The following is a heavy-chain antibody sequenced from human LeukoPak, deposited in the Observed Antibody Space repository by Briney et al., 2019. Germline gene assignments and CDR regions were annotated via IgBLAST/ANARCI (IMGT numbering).Heavy chain of an antibody. CDR3: AKTRIYVNWFDP. J-gene: IGHJ5*02. D-gene: IGHD5/OR15-5a*01. CDR1: GFTFSNYW. Sequence: GGSLRLSCAASGFTFSNYWMTWVRQAPGKGLEWVADIKQDGSEKLYVNSVRGRFTISRDNAKMSLFLQMNSLRAEDTAVYYCAKTRIYVNWFDPWGQGTLVTVSS. V-gene: IGHV3-7*03. CDR2: IKQDGSEK.